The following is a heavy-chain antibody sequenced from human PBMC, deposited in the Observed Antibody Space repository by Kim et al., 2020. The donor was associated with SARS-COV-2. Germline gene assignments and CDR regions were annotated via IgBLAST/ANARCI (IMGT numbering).Heavy chain of an antibody. Sequence: SETLSLTCSVFGGPITEYYWTWIRQPPGKGLEWIGYMFYGGATKYNPSLKSRVALSVDTSKNQFSLRLGYVTAADTAMYYCASSRDDYNYGMDVWGHGTTVTVSS. V-gene: IGHV4-59*13. J-gene: IGHJ6*02. CDR2: MFYGGAT. CDR3: ASSRDDYNYGMDV. CDR1: GGPITEYY.